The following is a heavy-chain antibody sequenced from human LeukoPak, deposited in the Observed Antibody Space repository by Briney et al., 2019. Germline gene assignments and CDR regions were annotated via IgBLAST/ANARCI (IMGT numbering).Heavy chain of an antibody. D-gene: IGHD2-2*01. CDR3: ARDRYCSSTSCSPDAFDI. V-gene: IGHV4-59*01. J-gene: IGHJ3*02. CDR2: IYYSGST. CDR1: GGSISSYY. Sequence: PSETLSLTRTVSGGSISSYYWSWIRQPPGKGLEWIGYIYYSGSTNYNPSLKSRVTISVDTSKNQFSLKLSSVTAADTAVYYCARDRYCSSTSCSPDAFDIWGQGTMVTVSS.